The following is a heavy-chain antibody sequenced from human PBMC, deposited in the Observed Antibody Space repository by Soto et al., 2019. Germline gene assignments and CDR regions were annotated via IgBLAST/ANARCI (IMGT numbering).Heavy chain of an antibody. D-gene: IGHD2-2*01. J-gene: IGHJ5*02. CDR3: ARDRRVPEGTNNWFDP. V-gene: IGHV1-18*01. CDR1: GYTFTTYG. Sequence: ASVKVSCKASGYTFTTYGISWVRHVPGQGLEWMGWISANDDTKYAQKLQGRVTMTTDTSTSTAYMELRSLRSDDTAVYYCARDRRVPEGTNNWFDPWGQGTLVTVSS. CDR2: ISANDDT.